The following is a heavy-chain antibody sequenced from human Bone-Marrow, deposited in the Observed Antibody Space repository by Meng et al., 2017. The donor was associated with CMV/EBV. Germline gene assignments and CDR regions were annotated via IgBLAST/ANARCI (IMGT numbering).Heavy chain of an antibody. CDR1: GFTFSSYS. V-gene: IGHV3-48*04. D-gene: IGHD6-6*01. CDR2: ISSSNYTI. Sequence: GESLKISCAASGFTFSSYSMNWVRQAPGKGLEWVSYISSSNYTIYYADSVKDRFTVSRDSARNSLYLQMDSLRAEDTAVYYRARSRDSSASFDDMDDWGQGTTVTVSS. CDR3: ARSRDSSASFDDMDD. J-gene: IGHJ6*02.